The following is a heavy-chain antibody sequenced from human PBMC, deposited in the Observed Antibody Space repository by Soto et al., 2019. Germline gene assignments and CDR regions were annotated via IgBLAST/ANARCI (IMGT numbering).Heavy chain of an antibody. D-gene: IGHD3-10*01. J-gene: IGHJ4*02. V-gene: IGHV4-34*01. CDR2: INHSGST. CDR1: GGSFSGYY. Sequence: SETLSLTCAVYGGSFSGYYWSWIRQPPGKGLEWIGEINHSGSTNYNPSLKSRVTISVDTSKNQFSLKLSSVTAADTAVYYCARDRRSAYLGRITMVRGAIGFDYWGQGTLVTVSS. CDR3: ARDRRSAYLGRITMVRGAIGFDY.